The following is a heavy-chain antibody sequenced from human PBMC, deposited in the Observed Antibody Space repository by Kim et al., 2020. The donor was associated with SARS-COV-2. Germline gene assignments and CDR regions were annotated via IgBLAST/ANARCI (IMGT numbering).Heavy chain of an antibody. CDR3: ASTFNVGSGSGYYGMDV. J-gene: IGHJ6*02. D-gene: IGHD3-10*01. Sequence: VKGRFTISRDNSKNTLYLQMNSLRAEDTAVYYCASTFNVGSGSGYYGMDVWGQGTTVTVSS. V-gene: IGHV3-53*01.